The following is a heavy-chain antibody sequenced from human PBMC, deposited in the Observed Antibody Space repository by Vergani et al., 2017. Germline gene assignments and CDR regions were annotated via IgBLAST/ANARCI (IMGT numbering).Heavy chain of an antibody. V-gene: IGHV1-46*02. CDR1: GYIFKNYY. D-gene: IGHD2-21*01. J-gene: IGHJ5*02. Sequence: VQLVQSGAEVRKPGASVTVSCTASGYIFKNYYIHWLRQAPGQAFEWMGILNPTTGHTTSAQKFMGRVDMTRDPSTDTYTRTVQMTLSSLRSDNTAVYYCARSIGYCSGATCRAYYFDHWGQGTRVTVSS. CDR3: ARSIGYCSGATCRAYYFDH. CDR2: LNPTTGHT.